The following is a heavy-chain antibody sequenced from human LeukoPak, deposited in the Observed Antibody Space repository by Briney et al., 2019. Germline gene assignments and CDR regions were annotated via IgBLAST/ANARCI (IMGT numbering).Heavy chain of an antibody. CDR1: GFTFSSYA. D-gene: IGHD3-16*02. V-gene: IGHV3-7*01. CDR2: IKQDGSEK. CDR3: ARRDRRYYYYGMDV. Sequence: PGGSLRLSCAASGFTFSSYAMNWVRQAPGKGLEWVANIKQDGSEKYYVDSVKGRFTISRDNAKNSLYLQMNSLRAEDTAVYYCARRDRRYYYYGMDVWGQGTTVTVSS. J-gene: IGHJ6*02.